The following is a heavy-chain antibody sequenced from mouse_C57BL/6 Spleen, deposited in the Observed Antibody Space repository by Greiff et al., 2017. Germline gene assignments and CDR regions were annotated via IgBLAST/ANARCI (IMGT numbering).Heavy chain of an antibody. D-gene: IGHD1-1*01. Sequence: VKLVESGAELVKPGASVKISCKASGYAFSSYWMNWVKQRPGKGLEWIGQIYPGDGDTNYNGKFKGKATLTADKSSSTAYMQLSSLTSEDSAVYFCATPLGSRRGYYAMDYWGQGTSVTVSS. V-gene: IGHV1-80*01. CDR1: GYAFSSYW. CDR3: ATPLGSRRGYYAMDY. J-gene: IGHJ4*01. CDR2: IYPGDGDT.